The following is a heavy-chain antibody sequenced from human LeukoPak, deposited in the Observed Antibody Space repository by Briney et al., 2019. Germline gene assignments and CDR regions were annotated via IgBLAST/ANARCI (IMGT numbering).Heavy chain of an antibody. CDR1: GFTFSSYA. CDR3: AREAGYSYGYGFDY. CDR2: ISYDGSNK. V-gene: IGHV3-30-3*01. Sequence: GGSLRLSCAASGFTFSSYAMHWVRQAPGKGLEWVAVISYDGSNKYYADSVKGRFTISRDNSKNTLYLQMNSLRAEDTAVYYCAREAGYSYGYGFDYWGQGTRVTLSS. D-gene: IGHD5-18*01. J-gene: IGHJ4*02.